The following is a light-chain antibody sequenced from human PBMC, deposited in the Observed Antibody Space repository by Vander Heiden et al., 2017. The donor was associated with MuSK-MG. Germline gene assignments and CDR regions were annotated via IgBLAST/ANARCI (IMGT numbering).Light chain of an antibody. CDR3: QQYGSSPPVT. CDR2: GAS. J-gene: IGKJ1*01. Sequence: EIVLTQSPGTVSLSPGERATLSCRASQSVSSSYLAWYQQKPGQAPRLLIYGASSRATGIPDRFSGSGSGTDFTLTISRLEPEDFAVYYCQQYGSSPPVTFGQGTKVEIK. CDR1: QSVSSSY. V-gene: IGKV3-20*01.